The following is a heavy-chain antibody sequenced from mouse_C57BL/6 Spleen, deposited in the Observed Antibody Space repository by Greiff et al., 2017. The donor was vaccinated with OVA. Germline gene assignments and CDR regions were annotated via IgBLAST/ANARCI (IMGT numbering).Heavy chain of an antibody. V-gene: IGHV7-1*01. CDR1: GFTFSDFY. CDR3: ARDAELGRYFDD. Sequence: EVKLVESGGGLVQSGRSLRLSCATSGFTFSDFYMEWVRQAPGKGLEWIAASRNKANDYTTEYSVSVKGRFIVSRDTSQSIHYLQMNALEAEDTANYYSARDAELGRYFDDWGTGTTVTVSS. D-gene: IGHD4-1*01. J-gene: IGHJ1*03. CDR2: SRNKANDYTT.